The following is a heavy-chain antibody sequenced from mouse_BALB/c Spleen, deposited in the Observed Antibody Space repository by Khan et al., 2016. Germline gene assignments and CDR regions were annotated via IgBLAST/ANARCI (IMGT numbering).Heavy chain of an antibody. CDR3: AISGIYYDYRDY. CDR2: ISYSGST. Sequence: EVQLQESGPGLVKPSQSLSLTCTVTGYSITSDYAWNWIRQFPGNKLEWMDYISYSGSTSYNPSLKSRISITRDTSKNQFFLQLNSVTTEDTATYYCAISGIYYDYRDYWGQGTTLTVSS. J-gene: IGHJ2*01. V-gene: IGHV3-2*02. CDR1: GYSITSDYA. D-gene: IGHD2-4*01.